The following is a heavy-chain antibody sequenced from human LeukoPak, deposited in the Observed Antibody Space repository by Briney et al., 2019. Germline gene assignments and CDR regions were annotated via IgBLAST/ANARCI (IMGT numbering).Heavy chain of an antibody. Sequence: SETLSLTCAVYGGSFSGYYWSWIRQPPGKGLEWIGEINHSGSTNYNPSLKSRVTISVDTSKNQFSLKLSSVTAADTAVHYCAREESSSSGYYFDYWGQGALVTVSS. CDR3: AREESSSSGYYFDY. CDR1: GGSFSGYY. J-gene: IGHJ4*02. D-gene: IGHD6-6*01. V-gene: IGHV4-34*01. CDR2: INHSGST.